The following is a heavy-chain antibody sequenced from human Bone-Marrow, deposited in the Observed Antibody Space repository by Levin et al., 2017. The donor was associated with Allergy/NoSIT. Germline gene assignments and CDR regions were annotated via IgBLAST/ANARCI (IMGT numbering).Heavy chain of an antibody. CDR2: ISWNSGSI. J-gene: IGHJ6*02. CDR3: AKDGASRDYSSSSHYYYYGMDV. D-gene: IGHD6-6*01. CDR1: GFTFDDYA. V-gene: IGHV3-9*01. Sequence: QAGGSLRLSCAASGFTFDDYAMHWVRQAPGKGLEWVSGISWNSGSIGYADSVKGRFTISRDNAKNSLYLQMNSLRAEDTALYYCAKDGASRDYSSSSHYYYYGMDVWGQGTTVTVSS.